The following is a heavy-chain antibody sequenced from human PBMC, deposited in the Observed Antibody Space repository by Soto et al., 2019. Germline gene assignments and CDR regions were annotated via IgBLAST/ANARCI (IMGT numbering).Heavy chain of an antibody. V-gene: IGHV1-69*02. CDR3: ASLDLYGANENHYYYMDV. J-gene: IGHJ6*03. CDR2: IIPILGIT. Sequence: VQLIQSGAEVRKPGSSVKVSCEASGGTFNSYTISWVRQAPGQGLEWMGRIIPILGITTYAQKFQGRDTITAERSTSTDYVELDSLRSEDTAVYYCASLDLYGANENHYYYMDVWGKGTTVTVSS. CDR1: GGTFNSYT. D-gene: IGHD2-8*01.